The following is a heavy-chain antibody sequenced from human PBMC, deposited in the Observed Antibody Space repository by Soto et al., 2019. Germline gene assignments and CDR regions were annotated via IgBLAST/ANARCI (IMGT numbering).Heavy chain of an antibody. CDR3: ARGGGEEYSYGPFDY. CDR2: IYYSGST. D-gene: IGHD5-18*01. Sequence: SETLSLTCTVSGGSISSYYWSWIRQPPGKGLEWIGYIYYSGSTNYNPSLKSRVTISVDTPKNQFSLKLSSVTAADTAVYYCARGGGEEYSYGPFDYWGQGTLVTVSS. V-gene: IGHV4-59*01. CDR1: GGSISSYY. J-gene: IGHJ4*02.